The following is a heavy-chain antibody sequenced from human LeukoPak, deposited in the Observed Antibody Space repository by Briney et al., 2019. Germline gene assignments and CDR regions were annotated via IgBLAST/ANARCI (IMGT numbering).Heavy chain of an antibody. CDR3: ARDNIRDGYEPEAFDI. CDR2: ISSSSSTI. V-gene: IGHV3-48*01. D-gene: IGHD5-24*01. CDR1: GFTFSSYS. J-gene: IGHJ3*02. Sequence: PGGSLRLSCAASGFTFSSYSMNWVRQAPGKGLEWVSYISSSSSTIYYADSVKGRFTISRDNAKNSLYLQMNSLRAEDTAVYYCARDNIRDGYEPEAFDIWGQGTMVTVSS.